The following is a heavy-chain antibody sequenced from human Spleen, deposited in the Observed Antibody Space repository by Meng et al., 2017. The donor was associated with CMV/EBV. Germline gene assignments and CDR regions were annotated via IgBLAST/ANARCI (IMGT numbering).Heavy chain of an antibody. J-gene: IGHJ6*02. CDR3: ARVHGDYPFDYYGMDV. CDR1: GGSISSSSYY. D-gene: IGHD4-17*01. V-gene: IGHV4-39*07. Sequence: GSLRLSCTVSGGSISSSSYYWGWIRQPPGKGLEWIGSIYYSGSTYYNPSLKSRVTISVDTSKNQFSLKLSSVTAADTAVYYCARVHGDYPFDYYGMDVWGQGTTVTVSS. CDR2: IYYSGST.